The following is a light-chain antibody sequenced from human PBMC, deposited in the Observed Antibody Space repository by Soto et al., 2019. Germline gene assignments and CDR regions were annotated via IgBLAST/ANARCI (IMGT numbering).Light chain of an antibody. J-gene: IGKJ5*01. CDR2: KAS. CDR1: QSISSW. V-gene: IGKV1-5*03. CDR3: QQSYTPPPVT. Sequence: IAPTSPTPSAPVRNSVTVTCRLSQSISSWLAWYQQKPGKAPKLLIYKASSLESGVPSRISGSGSGTEFTLTISSLQPEDVATYYCQQSYTPPPVTFGQGTRVDI.